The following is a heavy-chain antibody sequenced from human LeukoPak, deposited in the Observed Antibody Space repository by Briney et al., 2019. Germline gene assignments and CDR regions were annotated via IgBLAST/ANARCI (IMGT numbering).Heavy chain of an antibody. D-gene: IGHD1-7*01. CDR1: GFTFSSYE. CDR2: ISSSGSTI. J-gene: IGHJ4*02. CDR3: ARDRWNSGAFDY. Sequence: GGSLRLSCAASGFTFSSYEMNWVRQAPGKGLEWVSYISSSGSTIYYADSVKGRFTISRDNAKNSLYLQMNSLRAEDTAVYYCARDRWNSGAFDYWGQGTLGTVPS. V-gene: IGHV3-48*03.